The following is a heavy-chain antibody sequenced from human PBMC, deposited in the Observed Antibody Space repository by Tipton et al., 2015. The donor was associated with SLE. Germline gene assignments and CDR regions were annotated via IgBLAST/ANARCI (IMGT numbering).Heavy chain of an antibody. CDR1: GGSIRSYY. D-gene: IGHD1-26*01. V-gene: IGHV4-59*01. J-gene: IGHJ3*02. CDR2: IYYSGST. Sequence: TLSLTCTVSGGSIRSYYWSWIRQPPGKGLEWIGYIYYSGSTNYNPSLKSRVTISVDTSKNQFSMKLSSVTAADTAVYYCARDCGIVGAPPFAFNIWGHGTMVTVSS. CDR3: ARDCGIVGAPPFAFNI.